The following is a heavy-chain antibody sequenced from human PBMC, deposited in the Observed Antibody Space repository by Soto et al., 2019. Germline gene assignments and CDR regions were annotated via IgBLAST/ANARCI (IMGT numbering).Heavy chain of an antibody. CDR1: GFTFSSYA. CDR2: ISGSGGST. Sequence: HPGGSLRLSCAASGFTFSSYAMSWVRQAPGKGLEWVSAISGSGGSTYYADSVKGRFTISRDNSKNTLYLQMNSLRAEDTAVYYCAKEVYSSGAYYYYGMDVWGQGTTVTVSS. J-gene: IGHJ6*02. CDR3: AKEVYSSGAYYYYGMDV. D-gene: IGHD6-19*01. V-gene: IGHV3-23*01.